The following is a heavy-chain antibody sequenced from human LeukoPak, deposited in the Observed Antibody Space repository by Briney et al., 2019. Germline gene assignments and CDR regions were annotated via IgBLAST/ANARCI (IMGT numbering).Heavy chain of an antibody. CDR1: GFTFSSYA. J-gene: IGHJ4*02. D-gene: IGHD1/OR15-1a*01. CDR2: ISYDGSNK. Sequence: GGSLRLSCAASGFTFSSYAMHWVRQAPGKGLEWVAVISYDGSNKYYADSVKGRFTISRDNSKNSLYLQMNSLRAEDTAVYYCASDPRAQQADYWGQGTLVTVSS. CDR3: ASDPRAQQADY. V-gene: IGHV3-30-3*01.